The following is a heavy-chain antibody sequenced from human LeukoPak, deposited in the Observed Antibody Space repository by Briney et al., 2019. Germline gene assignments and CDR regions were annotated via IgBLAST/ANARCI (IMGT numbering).Heavy chain of an antibody. CDR3: AKSWGCSSTSCYYYSYYGMDV. CDR2: ISGSGGST. CDR1: GFTFSSYW. Sequence: PGGSLRLSCAASGFTFSSYWMHRVRQAPGKGLEWVSAISGSGGSTYYAESVKGRFTISRDNSKNTLYLQMNSLRAEDTAVYYCAKSWGCSSTSCYYYSYYGMDVWGQGTTVTVSS. V-gene: IGHV3-23*01. J-gene: IGHJ6*02. D-gene: IGHD2-2*01.